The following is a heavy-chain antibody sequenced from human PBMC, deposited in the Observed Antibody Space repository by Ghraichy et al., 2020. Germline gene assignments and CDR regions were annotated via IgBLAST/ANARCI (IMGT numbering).Heavy chain of an antibody. V-gene: IGHV1-69*13. CDR3: ARAGDDSSGYRGAFVI. J-gene: IGHJ3*02. CDR2: IIPIFGTA. Sequence: SVKVSCKASGGTFSSYSISWVRQAPGQGLEWMGGIIPIFGTANYAQKFQGRVTITADESTSTAYMELSSLRSEDTAVYYCARAGDDSSGYRGAFVIWGQGTMVAVSS. D-gene: IGHD3-22*01. CDR1: GGTFSSYS.